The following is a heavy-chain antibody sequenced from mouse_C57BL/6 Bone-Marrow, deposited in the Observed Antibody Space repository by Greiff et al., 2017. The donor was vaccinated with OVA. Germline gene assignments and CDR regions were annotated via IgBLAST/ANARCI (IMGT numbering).Heavy chain of an antibody. CDR1: GYTFTSYD. Sequence: QVQLQQSGPELVKPGASVKLSCKASGYTFTSYDINWVKQRPGQGLEWIGWISPGAGSTTYNEKFKGKATLTVDTASSTAYMELHSLTSEDSAVYFCARRYYGSSYEDFDYWGQGTTLTVSS. CDR2: ISPGAGST. D-gene: IGHD1-1*01. CDR3: ARRYYGSSYEDFDY. V-gene: IGHV1-85*01. J-gene: IGHJ2*01.